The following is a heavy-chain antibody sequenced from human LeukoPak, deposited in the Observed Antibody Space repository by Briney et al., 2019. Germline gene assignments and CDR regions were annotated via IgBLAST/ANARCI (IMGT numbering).Heavy chain of an antibody. CDR1: GYTFTGYY. CDR2: INPNSGGT. J-gene: IGHJ5*02. Sequence: ASVKVSCKASGYTFTGYYMHWVRQAPGQGLVWMGWINPNSGGTNYAQKFQGRVTMTRDTSISTAYMELSRLRSDDTAVYYCARDPTTYYYDSSGYYSVGWFDPWGQGTLVTVSS. CDR3: ARDPTTYYYDSSGYYSVGWFDP. V-gene: IGHV1-2*02. D-gene: IGHD3-22*01.